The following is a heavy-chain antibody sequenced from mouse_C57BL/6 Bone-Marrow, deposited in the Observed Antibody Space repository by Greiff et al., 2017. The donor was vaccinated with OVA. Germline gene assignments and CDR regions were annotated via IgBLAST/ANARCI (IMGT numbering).Heavy chain of an antibody. Sequence: QVQLQQPGAELVMPGASVKLSCKASGYTFTSYWMHWVKQRPGQGLEWIGEIDPSDSYTNYNQKFKGKSTLTVDKSSSTAYVQLSSLTSEDSAVYYCARAIYYGYNWYWDDWGKGTTVTVSA. J-gene: IGHJ1*03. CDR3: ARAIYYGYNWYWDD. CDR2: IDPSDSYT. CDR1: GYTFTSYW. D-gene: IGHD2-2*01. V-gene: IGHV1-69*01.